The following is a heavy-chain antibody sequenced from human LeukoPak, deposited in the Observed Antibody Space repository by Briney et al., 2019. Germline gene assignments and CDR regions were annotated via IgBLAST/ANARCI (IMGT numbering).Heavy chain of an antibody. D-gene: IGHD3-3*01. CDR3: ARSGGYDFWSGYYSPKFDY. CDR2: INPNSGGT. J-gene: IGHJ4*02. CDR1: GYTFTGYY. Sequence: ASVKVSCKASGYTFTGYYMHWVRQAPGQGLEWMGWINPNSGGTNYAQKFQGRVTMTRDTSISTAYMELSRLRSDDTAVYYCARSGGYDFWSGYYSPKFDYWGQGTLATVSS. V-gene: IGHV1-2*02.